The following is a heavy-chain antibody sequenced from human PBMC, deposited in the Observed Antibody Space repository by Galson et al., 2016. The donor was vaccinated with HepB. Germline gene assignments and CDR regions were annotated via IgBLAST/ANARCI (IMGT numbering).Heavy chain of an antibody. CDR2: TSHRGST. CDR3: ARPMTTGTTGAFDI. J-gene: IGHJ3*02. CDR1: SGPFSAYS. Sequence: SETLSLTCAVYSGPFSAYSWNWIRQPPGGGLEWIGETSHRGSTNYSPSLQSRVTISVDTSKSQFSLNVYSVTAADTAIYYCARPMTTGTTGAFDIWGQGTMVTVSS. D-gene: IGHD1-1*01. V-gene: IGHV4-34*01.